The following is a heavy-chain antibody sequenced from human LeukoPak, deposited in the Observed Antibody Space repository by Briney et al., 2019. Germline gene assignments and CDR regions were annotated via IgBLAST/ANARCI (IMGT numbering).Heavy chain of an antibody. CDR1: GYTFTSYD. J-gene: IGHJ4*02. CDR2: MNPNSGNT. V-gene: IGHV1-8*01. D-gene: IGHD2-2*01. CDR3: ARGRDIYCSSTSCYEEGFDY. Sequence: GASVKVSCKASGYTFTSYDIHWVRQATGQGLEWMGWMNPNSGNTGYAQKFQGRVTMTRNTSISTAYMELSSLRSEDTAVYYCARGRDIYCSSTSCYEEGFDYWGQGTLVTGSS.